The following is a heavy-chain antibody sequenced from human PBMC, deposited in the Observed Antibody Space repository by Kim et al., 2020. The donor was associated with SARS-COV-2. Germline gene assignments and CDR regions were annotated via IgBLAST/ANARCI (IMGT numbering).Heavy chain of an antibody. CDR3: ARWVSGWKTIFDAFDI. CDR2: IYPGDSET. CDR1: GYSFTSYW. D-gene: IGHD6-19*01. Sequence: GASLQISCKGSGYSFTSYWIGWVRQMPGKGLEWMGIIYPGDSETRYSPSFQGQVTISGDKSISAAYLQWSSLKASDTAMYYCARWVSGWKTIFDAFDIWGQGTMVTVSS. J-gene: IGHJ3*02. V-gene: IGHV5-51*01.